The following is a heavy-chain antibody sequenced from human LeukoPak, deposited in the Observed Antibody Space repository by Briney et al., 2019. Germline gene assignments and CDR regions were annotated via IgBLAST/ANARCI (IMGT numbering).Heavy chain of an antibody. CDR1: GFTFNTYG. J-gene: IGHJ6*02. Sequence: GGSLRLSCAASGFTFNTYGMNWVRQAPGKGLEGVAIRWYDGSNKYYANSVKGRVTISRDNSKNTLYLQMNSLRAEDTAVYYCARVGCTGGSCLAYNYYGMDVWGQGTTVTVSS. V-gene: IGHV3-33*01. CDR3: ARVGCTGGSCLAYNYYGMDV. D-gene: IGHD2-15*01. CDR2: RWYDGSNK.